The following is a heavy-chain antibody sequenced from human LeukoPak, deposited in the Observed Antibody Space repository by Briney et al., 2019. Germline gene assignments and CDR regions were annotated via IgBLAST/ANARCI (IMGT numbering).Heavy chain of an antibody. D-gene: IGHD3-10*01. CDR1: GFTVTNAW. CDR2: IKDKADGGTT. J-gene: IGHJ4*02. V-gene: IGHV3-15*01. Sequence: PGGSLRLSCAASGFTVTNAWMSWVRQAPGKGLEWVGRIKDKADGGTTDYAAPVKGRFTISRDESENTLYLQMSSLKIEDTAVYYCTTGTFTIRDDYWGQGTLVTVSS. CDR3: TTGTFTIRDDY.